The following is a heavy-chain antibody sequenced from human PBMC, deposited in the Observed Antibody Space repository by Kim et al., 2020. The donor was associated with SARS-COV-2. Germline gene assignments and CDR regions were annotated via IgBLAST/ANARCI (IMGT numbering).Heavy chain of an antibody. Sequence: TTSTPSLKSRVTIPVATSKNQFSLKLSSVTDADTAVYYCARRRQLAPFDYWGQGTLVTVSS. D-gene: IGHD6-6*01. CDR3: ARRRQLAPFDY. J-gene: IGHJ4*02. V-gene: IGHV4-39*01. CDR2: T.